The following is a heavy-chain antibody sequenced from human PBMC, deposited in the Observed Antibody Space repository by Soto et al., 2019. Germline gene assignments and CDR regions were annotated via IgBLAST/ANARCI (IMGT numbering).Heavy chain of an antibody. CDR1: GFTFSSYE. J-gene: IGHJ4*02. V-gene: IGHV3-48*03. D-gene: IGHD6-6*01. CDR2: ISSSGSTI. Sequence: GGSLRLSCAASGFTFSSYEMNWVRQAPGKGLEWVSYISSSGSTIYYADSVKGRFTISRDNAKNSLYLQMNSLRAEDTAVYYCARIAVAARPEGVSFDYWGQGTLVTVSS. CDR3: ARIAVAARPEGVSFDY.